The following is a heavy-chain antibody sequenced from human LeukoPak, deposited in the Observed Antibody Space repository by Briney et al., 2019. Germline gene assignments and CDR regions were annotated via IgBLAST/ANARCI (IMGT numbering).Heavy chain of an antibody. CDR1: GFTSRFLG. V-gene: IGHV3-23*01. D-gene: IGHD4-17*01. CDR3: AKSHGSTVTYFDY. CDR2: TSGSGGSE. Sequence: GGSLRLSCTYSGFTSRFLGMSWIRQAPGKGLEWVSGTSGSGGSEYYADSVRGRFTISRDTSKNVLFLQMNSLRAEDTAVYYCAKSHGSTVTYFDYWGQGTLVTVSS. J-gene: IGHJ4*02.